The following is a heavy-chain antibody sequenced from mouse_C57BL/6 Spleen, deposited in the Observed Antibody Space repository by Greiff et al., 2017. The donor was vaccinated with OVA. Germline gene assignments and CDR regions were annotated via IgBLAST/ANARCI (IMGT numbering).Heavy chain of an antibody. V-gene: IGHV7-3*01. D-gene: IGHD6-1*01. CDR1: GFTFTDYY. Sequence: EVKLMESGGGLVQPGGSLSLSCAASGFTFTDYYMSWVRQPPGKALEWLGFIRNKANGYTTEYSVSVKGRFTISRDNSQSILYLQMDALRAEGSAAYYCARSSPPAYWGQGTLVTVSA. J-gene: IGHJ3*01. CDR3: ARSSPPAY. CDR2: IRNKANGYTT.